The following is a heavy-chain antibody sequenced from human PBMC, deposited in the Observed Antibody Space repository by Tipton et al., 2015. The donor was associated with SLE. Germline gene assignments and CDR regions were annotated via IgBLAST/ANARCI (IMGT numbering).Heavy chain of an antibody. Sequence: SLRLSCAASGFTFSSYGMHWVRQAPGKGLEWVAVIWYDGSNKYYADFVKGRFTISRDNSKNTLYLQMNSLRAEDTAVYYCAKRYDSSGYLAFDIWGQGTMVTVSS. V-gene: IGHV3-30*18. CDR1: GFTFSSYG. J-gene: IGHJ3*02. D-gene: IGHD3-22*01. CDR2: IWYDGSNK. CDR3: AKRYDSSGYLAFDI.